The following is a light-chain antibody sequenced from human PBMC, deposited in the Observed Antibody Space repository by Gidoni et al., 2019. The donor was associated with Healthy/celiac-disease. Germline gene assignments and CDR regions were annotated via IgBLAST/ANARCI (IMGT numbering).Light chain of an antibody. CDR3: QQYNSYSPTWT. CDR1: QSISSW. V-gene: IGKV1-5*01. Sequence: DIQMTQSPSTLSASVGDRVTITCRASQSISSWLAWYQQKPGKAPKLLIYDAASLESGVPSRFSGSGSGTEFTLTISSLQPDDVATYYCQQYNSYSPTWTFGQXTKVEIK. CDR2: DAA. J-gene: IGKJ1*01.